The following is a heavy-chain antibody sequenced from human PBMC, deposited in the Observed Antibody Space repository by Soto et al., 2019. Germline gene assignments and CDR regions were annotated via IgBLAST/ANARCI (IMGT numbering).Heavy chain of an antibody. J-gene: IGHJ3*02. D-gene: IGHD3-10*01. V-gene: IGHV4-31*03. CDR1: GGSISSGGYF. Sequence: QVQLQESGPGLVKPSQTLSLTCTVSGGSISSGGYFWSWIRQHPGKGLEWIGDINYSGSTSSNPSLKSRVTISVYTSKNQFSLKLSSVTAADTAVYYCARDILLWFGELPPRAHDAFDIWGQGTMVTVSS. CDR2: INYSGST. CDR3: ARDILLWFGELPPRAHDAFDI.